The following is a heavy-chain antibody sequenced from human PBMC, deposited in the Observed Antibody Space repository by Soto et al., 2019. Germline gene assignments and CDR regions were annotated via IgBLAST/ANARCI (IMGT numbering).Heavy chain of an antibody. CDR2: IFCDDDK. J-gene: IGHJ6*02. D-gene: IGHD4-4*01. Sequence: SGPTLVNPTQTLTLTCTFSGFSLSTSGVGVGWIRQPPGKALEWPTLIFCDDDKRFSPSLKSRLTITKDTSKNQVVLRMTNMDPVATATHYCAHSHYSITVTIAPKDEGRIYCYYYGMDVWGQGTTVTVS. CDR1: GFSLSTSGVG. CDR3: AHSHYSITVTIAPKDEGRIYCYYYGMDV. V-gene: IGHV2-5*02.